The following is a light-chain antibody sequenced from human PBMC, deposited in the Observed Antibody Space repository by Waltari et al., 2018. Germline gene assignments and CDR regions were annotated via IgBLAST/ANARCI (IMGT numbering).Light chain of an antibody. Sequence: QLMLTQSPSASASLGASVKLTCTLSSGHSSYAIAWPQQQPEKGPRYLMKVNSDGSHIKWDGIPDRFSGSSSGAERYLTISSLQSEDEADYYCQTGGFGIWVFGGGTKLTVL. J-gene: IGLJ3*02. CDR1: SGHSSYA. V-gene: IGLV4-69*01. CDR3: QTGGFGIWV. CDR2: VNSDGSH.